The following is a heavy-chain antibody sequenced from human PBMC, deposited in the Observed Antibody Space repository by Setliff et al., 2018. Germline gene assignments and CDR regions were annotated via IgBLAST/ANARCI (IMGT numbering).Heavy chain of an antibody. D-gene: IGHD2-2*01. J-gene: IGHJ3*02. CDR3: ARALGYCSRTSCYADAFDI. V-gene: IGHV4-59*08. CDR1: GGSISSYY. Sequence: SETLSLTCTVSGGSISSYYWSWFRQSPGKGLEWIGSMYHSGSTYYNPSLKSRVTISVDTSKNQFSLKLNYVTAADTAVYYCARALGYCSRTSCYADAFDIWGQGTMVTLS. CDR2: MYHSGST.